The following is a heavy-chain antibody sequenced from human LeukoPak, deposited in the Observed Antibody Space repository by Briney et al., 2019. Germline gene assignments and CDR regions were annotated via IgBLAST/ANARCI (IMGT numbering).Heavy chain of an antibody. D-gene: IGHD3-22*01. Sequence: KSSGTLSLTCAVSGGSISGDNWWRWVRQPPGKRLEWIGEIHHSGSTKDNPSLKSRVTISVDKSKKQFSLRLSSVTAADTAVYYCARRNYYDSTGYWNNWGQGTLVTVSS. CDR1: GGSISGDNW. J-gene: IGHJ4*02. V-gene: IGHV4-4*02. CDR2: IHHSGST. CDR3: ARRNYYDSTGYWNN.